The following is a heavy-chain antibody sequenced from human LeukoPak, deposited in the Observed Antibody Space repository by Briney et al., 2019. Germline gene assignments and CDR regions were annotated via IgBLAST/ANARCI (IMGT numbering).Heavy chain of an antibody. V-gene: IGHV5-51*01. CDR3: ARTAVTGTLWFDP. D-gene: IGHD6-19*01. CDR2: IFPYDSDT. Sequence: GESLNISCKGPGYSFPSYWIAWVRQMPGKGLEWMGIIFPYDSDTRYSPSFQGQVTTSADTSISTAYLQWNSLKASDTAMYYCARTAVTGTLWFDPWGHRDLVTVSS. CDR1: GYSFPSYW. J-gene: IGHJ5*02.